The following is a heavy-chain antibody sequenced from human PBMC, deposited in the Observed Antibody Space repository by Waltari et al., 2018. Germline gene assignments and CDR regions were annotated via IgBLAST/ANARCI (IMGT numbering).Heavy chain of an antibody. D-gene: IGHD1-26*01. V-gene: IGHV4-34*01. J-gene: IGHJ4*02. CDR3: ARGNGGYSD. CDR2: VDHGGSA. Sequence: LEWIGEVDHGGSATYHPSLKSRVTMSVDTSSNQFSRKMISVTAADTAVYYCARGNGGYSDWGPGALVAVSS.